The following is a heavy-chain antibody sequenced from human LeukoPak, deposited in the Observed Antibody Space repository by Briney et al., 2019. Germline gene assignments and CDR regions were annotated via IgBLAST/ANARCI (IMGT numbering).Heavy chain of an antibody. D-gene: IGHD2-15*01. CDR2: INPKSGGT. J-gene: IGHJ6*02. Sequence: ASVKVSCKASGYTFIGYYIHWVRQAPGQGLEWMGWINPKSGGTNYVQKFQGRVTMTRDTSISTAYMELSRLRSDDTAVYYCARVKICGVSGGSCYGYYYGMDVWGQGTTVTVSS. CDR3: ARVKICGVSGGSCYGYYYGMDV. V-gene: IGHV1-2*02. CDR1: GYTFIGYY.